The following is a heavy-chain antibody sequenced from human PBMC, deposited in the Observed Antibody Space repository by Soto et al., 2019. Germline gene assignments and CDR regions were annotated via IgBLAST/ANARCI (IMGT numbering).Heavy chain of an antibody. CDR3: ARWEGPYSGSHLELFLAMDV. Sequence: ASVKVSCKASGYTFTSYGISWVRQAPGQGLEWMGWISAYNGNTNYAQKLQGRVTMTTDTSTSTAYMELRSLRSDDTAVYYCARWEGPYSGSHLELFLAMDVWGQGTTVT. J-gene: IGHJ6*02. CDR1: GYTFTSYG. CDR2: ISAYNGNT. V-gene: IGHV1-18*01. D-gene: IGHD5-12*01.